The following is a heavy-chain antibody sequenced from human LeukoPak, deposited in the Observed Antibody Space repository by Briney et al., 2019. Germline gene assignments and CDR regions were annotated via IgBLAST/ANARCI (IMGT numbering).Heavy chain of an antibody. CDR2: ISYDGSNE. V-gene: IGHV3-30*03. CDR1: GFTVSSNY. Sequence: PGGSLRLSCAASGFTVSSNYMSWVRQAPGKGLEWVAVISYDGSNEYYADSVKGRFTISRDNSENTLYLQMNSLRAEDTAVYYCARERIFGVVIYYYFDYWGQGTLVTVSS. D-gene: IGHD3-3*01. J-gene: IGHJ4*02. CDR3: ARERIFGVVIYYYFDY.